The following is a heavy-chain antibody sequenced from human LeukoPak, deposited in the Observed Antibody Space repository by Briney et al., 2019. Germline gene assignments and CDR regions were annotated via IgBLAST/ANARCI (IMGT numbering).Heavy chain of an antibody. J-gene: IGHJ4*02. Sequence: GGSLRPSCAASGFTFSTYWIHWVRQAPGKGLVWVSRINTDGSSTTYADSVKARFTTSRDNAKNTLYLQMSSLRADDTAVYYCAREDGGNSYHFDYWGQGTLVTVSS. D-gene: IGHD4-23*01. CDR3: AREDGGNSYHFDY. CDR2: INTDGSST. V-gene: IGHV3-74*01. CDR1: GFTFSTYW.